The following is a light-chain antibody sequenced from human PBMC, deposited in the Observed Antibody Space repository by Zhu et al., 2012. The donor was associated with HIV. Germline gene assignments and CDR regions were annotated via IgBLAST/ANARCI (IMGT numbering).Light chain of an antibody. J-gene: IGKJ1*01. CDR3: QQYNNWPPWT. Sequence: EIVMTQSPATLSXSPGERATLSCRASHSVSSNLAWYQQKPGQAPRLLIYGASTRATGIPARFGGSGSGTEFTLTINSMQSEDFAVYYCQQYNNWPPWTFGQGTKVEI. V-gene: IGKV3-15*01. CDR1: HSVSSN. CDR2: GAS.